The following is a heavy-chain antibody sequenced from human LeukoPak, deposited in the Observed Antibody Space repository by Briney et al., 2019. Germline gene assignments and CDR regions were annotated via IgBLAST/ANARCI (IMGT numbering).Heavy chain of an antibody. CDR2: MYSDGST. CDR3: AAFYYSAFFDY. V-gene: IGHV3-53*01. Sequence: PGGSLRLSCAASGFTVSSKYMTWVRQAPGKGLEWVSVMYSDGSTFYTDSVKGRFTISRDTSKNTLYLQMNNLRADDTAVYYCAAFYYSAFFDYWGLGTLVTVSS. CDR1: GFTVSSKY. J-gene: IGHJ4*02. D-gene: IGHD4/OR15-4a*01.